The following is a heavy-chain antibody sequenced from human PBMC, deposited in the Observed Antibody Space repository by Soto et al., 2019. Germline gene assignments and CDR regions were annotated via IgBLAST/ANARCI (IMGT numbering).Heavy chain of an antibody. Sequence: PSETLSLTCSVSGGSINSDDSFWGWVRPSPGKGLEWIGSLYYGGSTFYNPSLKSRVTISLDTSKNQFSLRLTSVTAADTAIYYWARQLPVGATSWFDPWGQGTLVTVSS. CDR2: LYYGGST. D-gene: IGHD1-26*01. CDR1: GGSINSDDSF. V-gene: IGHV4-39*01. CDR3: ARQLPVGATSWFDP. J-gene: IGHJ5*02.